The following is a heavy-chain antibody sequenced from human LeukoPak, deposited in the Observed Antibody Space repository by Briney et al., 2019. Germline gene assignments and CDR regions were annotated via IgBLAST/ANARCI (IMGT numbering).Heavy chain of an antibody. CDR2: VDLGGTT. J-gene: IGHJ5*02. CDR1: GYSISSGDYY. CDR3: AREGAYCSGTDCFATTVDA. D-gene: IGHD2-2*01. V-gene: IGHV4-61*02. Sequence: PSQTLSLTCNVSGYSISSGDYYWTWIRQPAGKGLEWIGRVDLGGTTSYKPYLISRVTVSVDPSKNQFSLSLTSVTAADTATYYCAREGAYCSGTDCFATTVDAWGPGALVTVSS.